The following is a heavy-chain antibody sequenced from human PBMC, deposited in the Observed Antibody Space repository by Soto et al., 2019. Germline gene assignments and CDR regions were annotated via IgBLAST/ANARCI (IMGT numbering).Heavy chain of an antibody. D-gene: IGHD2-21*02. CDR3: AKGSPLANGGDVIYFDP. V-gene: IGHV3-23*01. Sequence: EVQLLESGGDLVQPGGSLRLSCAASGFAFGTSAMSWVRQVPGKGLEWVSSISAGGGSTNYAASVKGRFTVSRDNSENTLSLRMSSLGVADTAIYYCAKGSPLANGGDVIYFDPWGQGTLVTVSS. CDR1: GFAFGTSA. J-gene: IGHJ5*02. CDR2: ISAGGGST.